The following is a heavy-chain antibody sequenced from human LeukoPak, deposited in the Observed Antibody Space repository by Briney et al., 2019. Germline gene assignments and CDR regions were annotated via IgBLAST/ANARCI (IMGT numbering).Heavy chain of an antibody. V-gene: IGHV1-3*01. D-gene: IGHD6-13*01. CDR2: INAGNGNT. Sequence: ASVKVSCKASGYTFINYAINWGRQAPGQRPEWIGWINAGNGNTKYSQKFQGRVTITRDTSASTAYMELSSLRSEDTAVYYCARGPRAAADDYWGQGTLVTVSS. CDR3: ARGPRAAADDY. J-gene: IGHJ4*02. CDR1: GYTFINYA.